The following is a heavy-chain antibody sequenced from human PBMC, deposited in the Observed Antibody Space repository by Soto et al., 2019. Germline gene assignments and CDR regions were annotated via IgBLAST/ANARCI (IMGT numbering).Heavy chain of an antibody. D-gene: IGHD3-3*01. Sequence: GGSLRLSCAASGFTFSSYSMNWVRQAPGKGLEWVSYISSSSSTIYYADSVKGRFTISRDNAKNSLYLQMNSLRAEDTAVYYCARSNRFLEWLLYDYFDYWGQGTLVTVSS. CDR1: GFTFSSYS. CDR3: ARSNRFLEWLLYDYFDY. J-gene: IGHJ4*02. CDR2: ISSSSSTI. V-gene: IGHV3-48*01.